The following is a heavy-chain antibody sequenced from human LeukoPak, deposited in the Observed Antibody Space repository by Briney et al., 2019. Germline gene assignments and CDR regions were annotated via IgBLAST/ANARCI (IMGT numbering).Heavy chain of an antibody. D-gene: IGHD3-10*01. V-gene: IGHV4-34*01. Sequence: SETLSLTCGVYGGSFRGYYWSWIRQPPGKGLEWIGEINHSGGTNYNPSLKSRVTISVDTSKNQFSLKLSSVTAADTAVYYCARELLWFGESLWGQGTLVTVSS. CDR3: ARELLWFGESL. CDR1: GGSFRGYY. CDR2: INHSGGT. J-gene: IGHJ4*02.